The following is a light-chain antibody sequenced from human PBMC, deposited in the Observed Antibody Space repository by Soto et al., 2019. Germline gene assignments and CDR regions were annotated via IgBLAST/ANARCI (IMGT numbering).Light chain of an antibody. V-gene: IGLV1-51*01. CDR1: SSNIGNNY. CDR2: DNN. CDR3: GTWDSSLSVV. J-gene: IGLJ2*01. Sequence: QAVVTQPPSVSAAPGQKVTISCSGSSSNIGNNYVSWYQQLPGTAPKLLIYDNNKRPSGIPDRISGSKSGTSATLGITGLQTGDEADYYCGTWDSSLSVVFGGGTKLTVL.